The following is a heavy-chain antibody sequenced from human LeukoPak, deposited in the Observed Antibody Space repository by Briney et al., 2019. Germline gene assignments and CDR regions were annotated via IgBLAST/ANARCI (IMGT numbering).Heavy chain of an antibody. J-gene: IGHJ4*02. D-gene: IGHD3-10*01. CDR1: GYTFTSYY. CDR2: INPSGGST. V-gene: IGHV1-46*01. CDR3: ARDPGSGSYLPYFDY. Sequence: ASVKVSCKASGYTFTSYYMHWVRQAPGQGLEWMGIINPSGGSTSYAQKFQGRVTMTRDTSTSTVYMELSSLRSEDTAVYYCARDPGSGSYLPYFDYWGQGTLVTAYS.